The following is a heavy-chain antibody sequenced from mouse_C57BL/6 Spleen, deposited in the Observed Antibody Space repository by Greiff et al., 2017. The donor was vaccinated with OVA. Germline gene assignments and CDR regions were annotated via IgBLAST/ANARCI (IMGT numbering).Heavy chain of an antibody. CDR1: GFNIKDDY. Sequence: EVQLQQSGAELVRPGASVKLSCTASGFNIKDDYMHWVKQRPEQGLEWIGWIDPENGDTEYASKFQGKATITADTSSNTAYLQLSSLTSEDTAVYYCTVYSPFAYWGQGTLVTVSA. J-gene: IGHJ3*01. CDR3: TVYSPFAY. CDR2: IDPENGDT. D-gene: IGHD2-1*01. V-gene: IGHV14-4*01.